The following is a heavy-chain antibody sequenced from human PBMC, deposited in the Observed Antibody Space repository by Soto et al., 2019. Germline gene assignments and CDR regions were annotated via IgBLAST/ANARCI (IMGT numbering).Heavy chain of an antibody. D-gene: IGHD2-2*01. CDR3: ARRLSMQAGGTGYSFNWFDP. CDR1: GGSISSYY. V-gene: IGHV4-59*08. J-gene: IGHJ5*02. Sequence: PSETLSHTCTVSGGSISSYYWIWIRQPTGKGLEWIGYIYYSGSTNYNPSLKSRVTISVDTSKNQFSLKLSSVTAADTAVYYCARRLSMQAGGTGYSFNWFDPWGQGTLVTVS. CDR2: IYYSGST.